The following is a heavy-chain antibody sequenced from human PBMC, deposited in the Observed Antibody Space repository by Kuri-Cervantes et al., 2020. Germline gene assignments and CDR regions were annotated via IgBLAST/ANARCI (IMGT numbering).Heavy chain of an antibody. J-gene: IGHJ4*02. CDR1: GFTFSSYE. V-gene: IGHV3-30-3*01. CDR3: TREVAD. D-gene: IGHD2-15*01. CDR2: ISYDGGNK. Sequence: GESLKISCAASGFTFSSYEMRWVRQAPGKGLEWVAVISYDGGNKHYADSVKGRFTISRDNFKSTVNLQMNSLIPEDTAVYYCTREVADWGQGTLVTVSS.